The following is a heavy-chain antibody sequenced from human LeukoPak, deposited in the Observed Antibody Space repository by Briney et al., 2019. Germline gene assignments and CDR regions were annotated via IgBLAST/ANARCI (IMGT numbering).Heavy chain of an antibody. CDR1: GGSISSYY. CDR3: ARGRSSPLIAFDI. J-gene: IGHJ3*02. Sequence: PSETLSLTCTVSGGSISSYYWSWIRQPPGKGLEWIGYIYYSGSTNYNPSLKSRVTISVDTSKNQFSLKLSSVTAADTAVYYCARGRSSPLIAFDIWGQGTMVTVSS. V-gene: IGHV4-59*01. CDR2: IYYSGST.